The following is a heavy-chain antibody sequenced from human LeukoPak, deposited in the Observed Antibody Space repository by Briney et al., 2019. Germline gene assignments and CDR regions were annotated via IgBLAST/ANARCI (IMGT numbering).Heavy chain of an antibody. CDR2: INHSGST. D-gene: IGHD3-22*01. Sequence: PSETLSLTCAVYGGSFSGYYWSWFRQPPGKGLEWIGEINHSGSTNYNPSLTSRVTISVDTSKNQFSLKLSSVTAADTAVYYCARGRDYDSSGYYGDVWGQGTTVTVSS. CDR3: ARGRDYDSSGYYGDV. J-gene: IGHJ6*02. V-gene: IGHV4-34*01. CDR1: GGSFSGYY.